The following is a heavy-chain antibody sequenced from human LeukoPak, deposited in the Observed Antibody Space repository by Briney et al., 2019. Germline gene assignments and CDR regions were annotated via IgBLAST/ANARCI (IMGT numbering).Heavy chain of an antibody. J-gene: IGHJ5*02. V-gene: IGHV4-59*08. CDR2: IYYSGST. Sequence: SETLSLTCAVSGDSFSSHYWTWIRQPPGKGLEWIGYIYYSGSTNYNPSLKSRATISVDTSKNQFSLKLSSVTAADTAVYYCARRTGYYYDSSGYSFWFDPWGQGTLVTVSS. D-gene: IGHD3-22*01. CDR1: GDSFSSHY. CDR3: ARRTGYYYDSSGYSFWFDP.